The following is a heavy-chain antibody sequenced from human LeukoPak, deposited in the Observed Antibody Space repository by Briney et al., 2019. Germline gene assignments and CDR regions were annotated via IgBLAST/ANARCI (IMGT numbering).Heavy chain of an antibody. CDR3: ATDLSRVGGSGLDY. CDR1: GYTLTESS. CDR2: FDSEDGKT. V-gene: IGHV1-24*01. Sequence: GASVKVSCKASGYTLTESSMDWVRQAPGEGLEWMGGFDSEDGKTVYEQKFKGRVTMTEDTSTDTAYMELSSLRSEDTAVYYCATDLSRVGGSGLDYWGQGTLVTVSS. D-gene: IGHD3-16*01. J-gene: IGHJ4*02.